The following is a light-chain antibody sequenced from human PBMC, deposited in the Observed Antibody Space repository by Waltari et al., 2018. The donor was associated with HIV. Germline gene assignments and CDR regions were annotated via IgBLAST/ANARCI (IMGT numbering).Light chain of an antibody. Sequence: QSALTQPAAVSGSPGQSITISCTGPSSDVGGYNYVSWYQQHPGKAPKLMIYEVSNRPSGVSNRFSGSKSGNTASLTISGLQAEDKADYYCSSYTSSSTLVFGGGTKLTVL. CDR3: SSYTSSSTLV. CDR1: SSDVGGYNY. V-gene: IGLV2-14*01. CDR2: EVS. J-gene: IGLJ3*02.